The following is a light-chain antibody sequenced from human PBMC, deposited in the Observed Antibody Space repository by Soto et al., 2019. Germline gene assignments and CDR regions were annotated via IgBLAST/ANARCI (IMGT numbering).Light chain of an antibody. CDR1: QSVSRNY. Sequence: EIGLPQSPGTLSLSPGGRATLSCRASQSVSRNYVAWYQQKPGQAPRLLIYGASSRASGIPDRFSGSGSGADFTLSITRLEPEDFALYYCKQYGSTPLTVGGGNKVDIK. CDR2: GAS. V-gene: IGKV3-20*01. J-gene: IGKJ4*01. CDR3: KQYGSTPLT.